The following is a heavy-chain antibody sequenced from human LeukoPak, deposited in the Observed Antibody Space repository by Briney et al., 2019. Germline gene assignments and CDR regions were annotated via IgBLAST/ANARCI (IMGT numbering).Heavy chain of an antibody. J-gene: IGHJ4*02. CDR2: IYHSGST. CDR3: ARDVSSSSWTVDY. Sequence: SETLSLTCAVSGYSISSGYYWGWIRQPPGKGLEWIGSIYHSGSTYYNPSLKSRVTISVDTSKNQFSLKLRSVTAADTAVYYCARDVSSSSWTVDYWGQGTLVTVSS. CDR1: GYSISSGYY. D-gene: IGHD6-13*01. V-gene: IGHV4-38-2*02.